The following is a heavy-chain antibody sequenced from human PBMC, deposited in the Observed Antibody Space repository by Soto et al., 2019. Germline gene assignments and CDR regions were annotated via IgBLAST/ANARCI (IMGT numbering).Heavy chain of an antibody. CDR1: GLGVRNNY. Sequence: VGSLRLSCTAYGLGVRNNYMSWVRQAPGMGLEWVSVIYNDGTTYYADSVKGRFTLSRDTSKNTLSLQMDSLRAEDTAVYYCVRPLPSGRNYGMDVSGQGNTVAV. CDR2: IYNDGTT. V-gene: IGHV3-53*01. D-gene: IGHD3-10*01. J-gene: IGHJ6*02. CDR3: VRPLPSGRNYGMDV.